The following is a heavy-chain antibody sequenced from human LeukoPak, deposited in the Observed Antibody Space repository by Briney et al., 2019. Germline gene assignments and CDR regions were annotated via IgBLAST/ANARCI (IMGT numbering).Heavy chain of an antibody. Sequence: ASVKVSCKASGYTFTSYGISWVRQAPGQGLEWMGWISAYNGNTNYAQKLQGRVTMTTDTSTSTAYMELRSLRSDDTAVYYCARDNCGGDCYNYYYYYGMDVWGQGTTVTVSS. V-gene: IGHV1-18*01. CDR1: GYTFTSYG. CDR2: ISAYNGNT. J-gene: IGHJ6*02. CDR3: ARDNCGGDCYNYYYYYGMDV. D-gene: IGHD2-21*02.